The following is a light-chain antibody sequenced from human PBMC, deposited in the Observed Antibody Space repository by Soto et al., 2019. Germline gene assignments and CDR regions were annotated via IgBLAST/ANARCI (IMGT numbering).Light chain of an antibody. Sequence: EPVLTQSPGTLSLSPGERATLSCRASQSVASYLAWYQQKPGQAPRLLIYGTSSRATGVPDRFSGSGSGTDFTLTISRLEPEDFAVYYCQQYGRTPRTFGQGTKVDIK. CDR3: QQYGRTPRT. J-gene: IGKJ1*01. CDR2: GTS. V-gene: IGKV3-20*01. CDR1: QSVASY.